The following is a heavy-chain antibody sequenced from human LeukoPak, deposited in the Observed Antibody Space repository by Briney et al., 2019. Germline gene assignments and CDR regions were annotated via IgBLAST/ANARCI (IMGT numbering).Heavy chain of an antibody. CDR1: GYSFTSYW. CDR2: IYPGDSDT. Sequence: GESLKISCRGSGYSFTSYWIVWVRQMPGKDLEWMGIIYPGDSDTRYSPSSQGQVTISADKSISTAYLQWSSLKASDTAMYYCARHSGMATALDYWGQGTLVTVSS. V-gene: IGHV5-51*01. CDR3: ARHSGMATALDY. D-gene: IGHD5-24*01. J-gene: IGHJ4*02.